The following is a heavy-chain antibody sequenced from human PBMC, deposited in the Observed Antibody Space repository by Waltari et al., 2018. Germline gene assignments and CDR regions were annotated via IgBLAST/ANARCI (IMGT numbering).Heavy chain of an antibody. D-gene: IGHD3-10*01. CDR1: GYTFTSYA. CDR3: ARGVVGFGELYYFDY. V-gene: IGHV1-3*01. J-gene: IGHJ4*02. Sequence: QVQLVQSGAEVKKPGASVKVSCKASGYTFTSYAMHWVRQAPGQRLEWMGWINAGNSNTKYAQNIQGRVTMSRDTSASTAYMELGSLRSEETAEYYCARGVVGFGELYYFDYCSQGTLVTVSS. CDR2: INAGNSNT.